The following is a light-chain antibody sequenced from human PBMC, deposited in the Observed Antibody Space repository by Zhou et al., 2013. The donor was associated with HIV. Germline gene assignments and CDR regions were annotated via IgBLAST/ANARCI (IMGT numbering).Light chain of an antibody. J-gene: IGKJ5*01. Sequence: EIVMTQSAATLSVSPGERPTLSCRASQNINSHLAWYQQKPGQPPRLLISDASTRATGIPARFSGSGSGTEFTLTINSMQSEDFAVYYCQQYHDWPITFGQGHDWRLN. V-gene: IGKV3-15*01. CDR2: DAS. CDR3: QQYHDWPIT. CDR1: QNINSH.